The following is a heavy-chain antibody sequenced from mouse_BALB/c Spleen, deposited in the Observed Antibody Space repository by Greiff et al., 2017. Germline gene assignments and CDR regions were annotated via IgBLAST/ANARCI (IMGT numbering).Heavy chain of an antibody. V-gene: IGHV5-6-4*01. D-gene: IGHD2-2*01. CDR2: ISSGGSYT. CDR1: GFTFSSYT. Sequence: EVKLEESGGGLVKPGGSLKLSCAASGFTFSSYTMSWVRQTPEKRLEWVATISSGGSYTYYPDSVKGRFTISRDNAKNTLYLQMSSLKSEDTAMYYCTRDGGYDYAMDYWGQGTSVTVSS. J-gene: IGHJ4*01. CDR3: TRDGGYDYAMDY.